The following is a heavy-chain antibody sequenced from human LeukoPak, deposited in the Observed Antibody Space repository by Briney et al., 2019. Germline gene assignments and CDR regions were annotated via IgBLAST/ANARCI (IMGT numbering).Heavy chain of an antibody. J-gene: IGHJ4*02. CDR1: GYTFTGYY. Sequence: ASVKVSCKASGYTFTGYYMHWVRPAPAQGLEWMGWINHNSGGTNYAQKFQGRVTMTRDTSISTAYMELSRLRSDDTAVYYCARGSIAVASDCWGQGTLVTVSS. CDR3: ARGSIAVASDC. D-gene: IGHD6-19*01. CDR2: INHNSGGT. V-gene: IGHV1-2*02.